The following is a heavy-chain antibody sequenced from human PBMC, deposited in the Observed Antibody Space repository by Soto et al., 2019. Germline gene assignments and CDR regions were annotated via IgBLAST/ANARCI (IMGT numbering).Heavy chain of an antibody. V-gene: IGHV4-59*02. D-gene: IGHD1-26*01. Sequence: QVQLQESGPGLVKPSETLSLTCTVSGGSVTSYYWSWIRQPPGKGLEWIGIRYYSGSTSYNPSLKSRVTRSVDTSKNQSALKLTSVTAADTAVYYCARDRRYSGSWNGIDIWGQGTMVTVSP. CDR3: ARDRRYSGSWNGIDI. J-gene: IGHJ3*02. CDR2: RYYSGST. CDR1: GGSVTSYY.